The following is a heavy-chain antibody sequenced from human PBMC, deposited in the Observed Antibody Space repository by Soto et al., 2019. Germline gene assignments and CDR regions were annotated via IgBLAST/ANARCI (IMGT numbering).Heavy chain of an antibody. CDR2: LSGSGTSP. V-gene: IGHV3-23*01. J-gene: IGHJ5*02. CDR1: AFSFFHYA. D-gene: IGHD6-19*01. CDR3: AKGTRKGRWFNSCES. Sequence: GGSLRIPCAPHAFSFFHYAMNWVRQAPGQGQKWVSVLSGSGTSPYYADSVMCPFTFCRDNSSDTMFLQIHSLRADDPAVYYCAKGTRKGRWFNSCESWSQGGLGTVS.